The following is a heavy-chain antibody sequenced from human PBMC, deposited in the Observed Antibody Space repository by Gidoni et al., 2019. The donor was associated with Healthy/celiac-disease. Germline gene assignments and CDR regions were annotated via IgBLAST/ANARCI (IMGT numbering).Heavy chain of an antibody. D-gene: IGHD6-25*01. J-gene: IGHJ4*02. Sequence: QVQLVQSGAEVKKPGSSVKVSCKASGGTFSSYANSWVRQAPGQGLEWMGRISPILGIANYAQKFQGRVTITADKSTSTAYMELSSMRSEDTAVYYWARDPGAGGGYYFDYWGQGTLVTVSS. V-gene: IGHV1-69*04. CDR3: ARDPGAGGGYYFDY. CDR2: ISPILGIA. CDR1: GGTFSSYA.